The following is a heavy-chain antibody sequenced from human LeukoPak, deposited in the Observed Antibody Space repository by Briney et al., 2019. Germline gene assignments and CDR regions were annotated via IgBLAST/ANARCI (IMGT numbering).Heavy chain of an antibody. CDR1: GGSFSGYY. J-gene: IGHJ4*02. Sequence: SETLSLTCAVYGGSFSGYYWSWIRQPPGKGLEWIGEINHSGSTNYNPSLKSRVTISVDTSKNQFSLKLSSVTAADTAVYYCARRASRYYGSGSYYKCYFDYWGQGTLVTVSS. CDR3: ARRASRYYGSGSYYKCYFDY. D-gene: IGHD3-10*01. CDR2: INHSGST. V-gene: IGHV4-34*01.